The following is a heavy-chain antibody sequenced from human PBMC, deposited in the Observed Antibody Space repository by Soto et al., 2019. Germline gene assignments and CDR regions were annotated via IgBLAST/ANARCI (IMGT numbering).Heavy chain of an antibody. D-gene: IGHD3-10*01. Sequence: QVQLVQSGAEVKKPGSSVKVSCKASGGTFSPYTINSVRQAPGQGLEWMGRIIPFHGVTNYAQKFQARVTITADKSTSTAYMELSGLRFEDTAMYYCTRDWEITVSTWSFGGFWGRGTLVTVSS. V-gene: IGHV1-69*08. CDR1: GGTFSPYT. J-gene: IGHJ4*02. CDR3: TRDWEITVSTWSFGGF. CDR2: IIPFHGVT.